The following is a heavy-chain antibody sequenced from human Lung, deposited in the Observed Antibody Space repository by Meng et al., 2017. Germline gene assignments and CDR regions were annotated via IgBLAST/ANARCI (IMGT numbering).Heavy chain of an antibody. CDR1: GYTFSTYT. D-gene: IGHD5-18*01. V-gene: IGHV1-3*01. CDR2: INAGNGNT. J-gene: IGHJ4*02. CDR3: ARDAAMVKGGDY. Sequence: QVQLGQSGAEVKTPGASVKVSCKASGYTFSTYTMHWVRQAPGQRLEWMGWINAGNGNTKFSQKFQGRVTITRDTSASTAYMELSSLRSEDTAVYYCARDAAMVKGGDYWGQGTLVTVSS.